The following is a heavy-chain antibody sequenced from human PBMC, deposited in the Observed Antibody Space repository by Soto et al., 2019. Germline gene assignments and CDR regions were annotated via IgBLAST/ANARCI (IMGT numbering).Heavy chain of an antibody. V-gene: IGHV3-53*02. CDR1: GFTVSSNY. CDR2: IYSGGST. D-gene: IGHD5-12*01. J-gene: IGHJ6*02. Sequence: EVQLGETGGGLIQPGGSLRLSCAASGFTVSSNYMSWVRQAPGKGLEWVSVIYSGGSTYYADSVKGRFTISRDNSKNTLYLQMNSLRAEDTAVYYCARESAGYGGGYYYYYGMDVWGQGTTVTVSS. CDR3: ARESAGYGGGYYYYYGMDV.